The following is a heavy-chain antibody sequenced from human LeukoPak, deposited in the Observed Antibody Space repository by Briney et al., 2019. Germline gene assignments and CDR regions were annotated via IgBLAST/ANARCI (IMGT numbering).Heavy chain of an antibody. J-gene: IGHJ4*02. CDR1: GGSISSSSYY. D-gene: IGHD6-13*01. Sequence: ETLSLTCTVSGGSISSSSYYWGWIRQPPGKGLEWVSAISGSGGSTYYADSVKGRFTISRDNSKNTLYLQMNSLRAEDTAVYYCARYSSFDYWGQGTLVTVSS. CDR3: ARYSSFDY. V-gene: IGHV3-23*01. CDR2: ISGSGGST.